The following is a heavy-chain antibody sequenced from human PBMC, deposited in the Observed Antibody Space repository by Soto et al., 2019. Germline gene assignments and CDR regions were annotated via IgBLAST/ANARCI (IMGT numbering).Heavy chain of an antibody. CDR2: ISAYNGNT. V-gene: IGHV1-18*01. CDR3: ARDMGPLRNYDFWSGYSAVYGMDV. J-gene: IGHJ6*02. CDR1: GYTFTSYG. D-gene: IGHD3-3*01. Sequence: ASVKVSCKASGYTFTSYGISWVRQAPGQGLEWMGWISAYNGNTNYAQKLQGRVTMTTDTSTSTAYMELRSLRSDDTAVYYCARDMGPLRNYDFWSGYSAVYGMDVWGQGTTVTAP.